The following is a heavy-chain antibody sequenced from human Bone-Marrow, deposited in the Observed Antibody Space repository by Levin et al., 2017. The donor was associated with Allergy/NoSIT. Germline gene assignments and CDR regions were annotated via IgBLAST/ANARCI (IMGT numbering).Heavy chain of an antibody. CDR1: GGSISSSSYY. J-gene: IGHJ3*01. D-gene: IGHD3-10*01. V-gene: IGHV4-39*01. CDR2: IYYSGST. CDR3: AGFSYNMVRGVIIPGPRFPGT. Sequence: PSETLSLTCTVSGGSISSSSYYWGWIRQPPGTGLEWIGSIYYSGSTYYNPSLKSRVTISVDTSKNQFSLKLSSVTAADTAVYYCAGFSYNMVRGVIIPGPRFPGTWGQGTMVTVSS.